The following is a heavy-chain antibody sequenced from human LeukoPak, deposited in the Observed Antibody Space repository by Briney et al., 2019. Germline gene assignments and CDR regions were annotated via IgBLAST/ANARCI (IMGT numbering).Heavy chain of an antibody. CDR2: IYSGGST. CDR3: ARGIAVAGPVVDY. D-gene: IGHD6-19*01. CDR1: GFTVSSNY. J-gene: IGHJ4*02. Sequence: PGGSLRLSCAASGFTVSSNYMSWVRQAPGKGLEWVSVIYSGGSTYYADSVKGRFTISRDNSKNTLYLQMNSLRAEDTAVYYCARGIAVAGPVVDYWGQGTLVTVSS. V-gene: IGHV3-53*01.